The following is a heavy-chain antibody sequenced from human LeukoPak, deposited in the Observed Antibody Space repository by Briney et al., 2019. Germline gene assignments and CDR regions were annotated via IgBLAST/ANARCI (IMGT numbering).Heavy chain of an antibody. D-gene: IGHD3-9*01. J-gene: IGHJ4*02. Sequence: SETLSLTCAVYGGSFSGYYWSWIRQPAGKGLEWIGRIYTSGSTNYNPSLKSRVTMSVDTSKNQFSLKLSSVTAADTAVYYCAREREIPYYDILTGYDPFDYWGQGTLVTVSS. CDR3: AREREIPYYDILTGYDPFDY. CDR2: IYTSGST. V-gene: IGHV4-4*07. CDR1: GGSFSGYY.